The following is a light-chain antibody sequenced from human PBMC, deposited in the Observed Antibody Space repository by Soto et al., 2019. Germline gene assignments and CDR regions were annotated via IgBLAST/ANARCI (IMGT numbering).Light chain of an antibody. J-gene: IGKJ1*01. Sequence: DIQMTQSPSSLSASVGDRVTITCRASQSISSYLNWYQQKPGKAPKLLIYAASSLQSGVPSRFSCSGSGTEFTLTISSLQPXXFATYYCQQLNSYPRTFGQGTKVDIK. CDR1: QSISSY. V-gene: IGKV1-9*01. CDR2: AAS. CDR3: QQLNSYPRT.